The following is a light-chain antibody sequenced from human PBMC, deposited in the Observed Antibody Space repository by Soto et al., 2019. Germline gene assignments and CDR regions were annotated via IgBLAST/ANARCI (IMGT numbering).Light chain of an antibody. CDR1: ESIRRDY. V-gene: IGKV3-20*01. CDR3: YQYGGVPCP. Sequence: ILLKQTRATLSLSPGQRATLSCSARESIRRDYLVSYQQSHRQPHLLLFYLASSEATGIPGRLSGSGSGRDFSFTISRLELEDFAIYYCYQYGGVPCPCGQGTKVEIK. J-gene: IGKJ2*02. CDR2: LAS.